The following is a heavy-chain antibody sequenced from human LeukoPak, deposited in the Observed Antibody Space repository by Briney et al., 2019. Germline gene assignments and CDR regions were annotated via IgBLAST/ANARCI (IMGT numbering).Heavy chain of an antibody. D-gene: IGHD3-3*01. J-gene: IGHJ6*02. V-gene: IGHV4-34*01. CDR1: GGSFSGYY. CDR3: ARVRRFSFYYYYGMDV. CDR2: INHSGST. Sequence: PSDTLSLTCAVYGGSFSGYYWSWIRQPPGKGLEWIGEINHSGSTNYNPSLKSRVTISVDTSKNQFSLKLSSVTAADTAVYYCARVRRFSFYYYYGMDVWGQGTTVTVSS.